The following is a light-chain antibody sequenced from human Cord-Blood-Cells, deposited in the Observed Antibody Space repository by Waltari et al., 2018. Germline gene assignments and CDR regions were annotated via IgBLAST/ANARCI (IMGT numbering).Light chain of an antibody. CDR2: EVS. CDR3: CSYAGSSTFVV. Sequence: QSALTQPASVSGSPGRSITISCTGTSSYVGRYNLVSWYQQHPDKAPKIMIYEVSNRPSGVSHRFSGSNSGNTAYLTISGLQAEDDADYYCCSYAGSSTFVVFGGGTKLTVL. V-gene: IGLV2-23*02. CDR1: SSYVGRYNL. J-gene: IGLJ2*01.